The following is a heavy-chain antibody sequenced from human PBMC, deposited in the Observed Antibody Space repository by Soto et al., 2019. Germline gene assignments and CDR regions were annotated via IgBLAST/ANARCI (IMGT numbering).Heavy chain of an antibody. Sequence: QVQLVQSGAEEKKPGASVKVSCKASGYTFTSYAMHWVRQAPGQRLEWMGWINAGNGNTKYSQKFQGRVTITRDTSASTAYMELSSLRSEDTTVYYCARGSGPMIEWHWGQGTLVTVSS. CDR3: ARGSGPMIEWH. V-gene: IGHV1-3*05. CDR2: INAGNGNT. D-gene: IGHD3-22*01. CDR1: GYTFTSYA. J-gene: IGHJ4*02.